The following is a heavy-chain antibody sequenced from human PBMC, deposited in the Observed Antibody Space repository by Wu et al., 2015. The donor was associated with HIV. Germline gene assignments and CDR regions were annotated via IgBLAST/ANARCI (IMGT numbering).Heavy chain of an antibody. CDR2: IIPIFGTA. Sequence: QVQLVQSGAEVKKPGSSVKVSCKASGGTFSSYAISWVRQAPGQGLEWMGRIIPIFGTANYAQKFQGRVTITADESTSTAYMELSSLRSEDTAVYYCASLRDYYDSSGYVGDAFDIWGQGTMVTVSS. CDR1: GGTFSSYA. D-gene: IGHD3-22*01. V-gene: IGHV1-69*18. J-gene: IGHJ3*02. CDR3: ASLRDYYDSSGYVGDAFDI.